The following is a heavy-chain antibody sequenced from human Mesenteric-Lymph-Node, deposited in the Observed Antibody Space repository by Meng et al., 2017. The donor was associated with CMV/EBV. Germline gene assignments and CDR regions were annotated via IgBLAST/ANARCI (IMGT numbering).Heavy chain of an antibody. CDR3: ARDLRYCSSTSCIP. CDR2: ISGSGSFI. J-gene: IGHJ5*02. D-gene: IGHD2-2*01. V-gene: IGHV3-21*01. Sequence: GGSLRLSCAASGFTFSTYDMNWVRQAPGKGLEWVSSISGSGSFIYYADSLRGRFTISRDNAKNSLYLQMNSLRAEDTAVYYCARDLRYCSSTSCIPWGQGTLVTVSS. CDR1: GFTFSTYD.